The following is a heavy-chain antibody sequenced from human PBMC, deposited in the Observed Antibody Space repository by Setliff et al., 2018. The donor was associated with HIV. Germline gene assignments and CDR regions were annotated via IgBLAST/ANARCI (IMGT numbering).Heavy chain of an antibody. CDR1: GYTFSGYY. Sequence: ASVKVSCKASGYTFSGYYMHWVRQAPGQGLEWMGWINPNSGGTNYAQKFQGRVTMTRDTSISTAYMELSRLRSDDTAVYYCARGDIIAVPAAIGMDVWGKGTTVTVS. J-gene: IGHJ6*03. CDR2: INPNSGGT. CDR3: ARGDIIAVPAAIGMDV. D-gene: IGHD2-2*01. V-gene: IGHV1-2*02.